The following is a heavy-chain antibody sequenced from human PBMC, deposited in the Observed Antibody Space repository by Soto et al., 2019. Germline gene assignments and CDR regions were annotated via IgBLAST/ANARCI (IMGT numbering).Heavy chain of an antibody. CDR3: ALGIAVAGPSYP. V-gene: IGHV3-72*01. J-gene: IGHJ5*02. D-gene: IGHD6-19*01. CDR2: TRNKANSYTT. Sequence: EVQLVESGGGLVQPGGSLRLSCAASGFTFSDHYMDWVRQAPGKGLEWVGRTRNKANSYTTEYAASVKGRFTISSDDSKNSLYLQMNSLKTEDTAVYYCALGIAVAGPSYPWGQGTLVTVSS. CDR1: GFTFSDHY.